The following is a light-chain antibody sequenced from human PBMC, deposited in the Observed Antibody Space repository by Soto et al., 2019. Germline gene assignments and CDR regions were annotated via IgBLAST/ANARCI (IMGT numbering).Light chain of an antibody. CDR3: QSYDSSLSGYV. CDR2: ANT. J-gene: IGLJ1*01. V-gene: IGLV1-40*01. Sequence: QSALTQPPSVSGAPGQRVTISCTGSSSNIGAGYDVHWYQQLPGTAPKLLIYANTNRPSGVPGRFSGSKSGTSASLAITGLQAEDEADYDCQSYDSSLSGYVFGTGTKVTVL. CDR1: SSNIGAGYD.